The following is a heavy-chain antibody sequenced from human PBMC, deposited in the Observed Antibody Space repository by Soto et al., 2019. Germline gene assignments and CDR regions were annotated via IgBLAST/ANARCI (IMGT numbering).Heavy chain of an antibody. J-gene: IGHJ4*02. CDR2: IWYDGSNK. CDR1: GFTFSSYG. Sequence: GGSLRLSCAASGFTFSSYGMHWVRQAPGKGLEWVAVIWYDGSNKYYADSVKGRFTISRDNSKNTLYLQMNSLRAEDTAVYYCARDLMITFGGATGNFDSWGQGTLVTVSS. D-gene: IGHD3-16*01. CDR3: ARDLMITFGGATGNFDS. V-gene: IGHV3-33*01.